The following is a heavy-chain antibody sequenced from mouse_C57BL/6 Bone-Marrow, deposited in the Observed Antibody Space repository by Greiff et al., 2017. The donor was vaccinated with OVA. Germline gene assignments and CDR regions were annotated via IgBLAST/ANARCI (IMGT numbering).Heavy chain of an antibody. Sequence: QVQLQQSGAELVRPGASVTLSCKASGYTFTDYEMHWVKQTPVHGLEWIGAIDPETGGTAYNQKFKGKAILTADKSSSTAYMELRSLTSEDSAVYYCTRSITPNWYFDVWGTGTTVTVSS. CDR2: IDPETGGT. D-gene: IGHD2-4*01. CDR3: TRSITPNWYFDV. J-gene: IGHJ1*03. V-gene: IGHV1-15*01. CDR1: GYTFTDYE.